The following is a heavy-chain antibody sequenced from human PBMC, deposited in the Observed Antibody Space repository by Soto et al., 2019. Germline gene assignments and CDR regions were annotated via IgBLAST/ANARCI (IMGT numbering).Heavy chain of an antibody. J-gene: IGHJ3*02. V-gene: IGHV3-30*18. CDR3: AKNGPLDIVVVVAATLGGAFDI. D-gene: IGHD2-15*01. CDR2: ISYDGSNK. Sequence: GGSLRLSCAASGFTFSSYGMHWVRQAPGKGLERVAVISYDGSNKYYADSVNGRFTISRDNSKNTLYLQMNSLRAEDTAVYYCAKNGPLDIVVVVAATLGGAFDIWGQGTMVTVSS. CDR1: GFTFSSYG.